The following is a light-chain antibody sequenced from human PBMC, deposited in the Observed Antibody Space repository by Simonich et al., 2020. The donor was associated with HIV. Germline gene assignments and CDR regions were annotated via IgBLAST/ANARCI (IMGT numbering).Light chain of an antibody. CDR3: GTWDSSLSAVV. V-gene: IGLV1-51*01. Sequence: QSVLTQPPSVSAAPGQKVTISCSGSNSNIGNNYVAWYQQLPGTAPQLLIYDNNERPAGIPDRFSGAKSGTSATLGITGLQTGDEADYYCGTWDSSLSAVVFGGGTKLTVL. CDR1: NSNIGNNY. J-gene: IGLJ2*01. CDR2: DNN.